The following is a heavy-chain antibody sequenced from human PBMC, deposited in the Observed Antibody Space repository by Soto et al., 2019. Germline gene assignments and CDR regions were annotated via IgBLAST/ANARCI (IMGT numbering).Heavy chain of an antibody. J-gene: IGHJ5*02. CDR2: IYFDGNT. Sequence: PSETLSLTCTVSGGSVTSDSHYWGWIRQPPGKGLESIANIYFDGNTYYNPSLKSRVTISVDTSKNQFSLKLSSVTAADTAVYYCATSNWFDPWGQGTLVTVS. CDR3: ATSNWFDP. V-gene: IGHV4-39*01. CDR1: GGSVTSDSHY.